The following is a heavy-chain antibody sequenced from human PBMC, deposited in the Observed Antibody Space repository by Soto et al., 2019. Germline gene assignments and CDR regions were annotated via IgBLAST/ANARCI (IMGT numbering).Heavy chain of an antibody. CDR1: GGSISSGGSS. CDR3: ARHLMSHGFEY. J-gene: IGHJ4*02. V-gene: IGHV4-31*11. CDR2: IFYSGTT. Sequence: QVQLQESGPGLVKPSQTLFLSCAVSGGSISSGGSSWNWIRQKSGEGLEWIGYIFYSGTTFYNASLKSRVTISRDTSKGQISLKLNSVTAADTAVYYCARHLMSHGFEYWGQGIMVTVSS.